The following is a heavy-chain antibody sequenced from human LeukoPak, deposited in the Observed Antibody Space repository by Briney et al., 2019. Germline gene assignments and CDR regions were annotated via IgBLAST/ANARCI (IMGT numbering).Heavy chain of an antibody. CDR3: ARDSAVRGVHFDY. CDR1: GYTFSGYY. CDR2: INPNSGGT. Sequence: ASVKVSCKASGYTFSGYYMHWVRQAPGQGLEWMGWINPNSGGTNYAQKFQGRVTMTRDTSISTAYMELSRLRSDDTAVYYCARDSAVRGVHFDYWGQGTLVTVSS. J-gene: IGHJ4*02. V-gene: IGHV1-2*02. D-gene: IGHD3-10*01.